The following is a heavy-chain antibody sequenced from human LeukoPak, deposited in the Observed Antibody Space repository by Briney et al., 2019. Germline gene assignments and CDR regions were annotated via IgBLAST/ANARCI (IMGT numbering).Heavy chain of an antibody. D-gene: IGHD3-3*01. Sequence: SETLSLTCTVSGVSISSYYWSWIRQPPGKGLEWIGYIYYSGSTNYNPSLKSRVTISVDTSKNQFSLKLSSVTAADTAVYYCARGLYDFCSGYYTPGNYYYYYYMDVWGKGTTVSVSS. CDR3: ARGLYDFCSGYYTPGNYYYYYYMDV. J-gene: IGHJ6*03. CDR2: IYYSGST. V-gene: IGHV4-59*01. CDR1: GVSISSYY.